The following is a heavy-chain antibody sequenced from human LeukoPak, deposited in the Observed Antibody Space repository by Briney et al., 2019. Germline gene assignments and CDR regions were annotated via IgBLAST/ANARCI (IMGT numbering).Heavy chain of an antibody. CDR2: ISGSGGST. V-gene: IGHV3-23*01. J-gene: IGHJ4*02. CDR3: ARGGSGWYFLGPPDLDY. Sequence: PGGSLRLSCAASGFTFSSYAMSWVRQAPGKGLEWVSAISGSGGSTYYADSVKGRFTISRDNSKNTLYLQMNSLRAEDTAVYYCARGGSGWYFLGPPDLDYWGQGTLVTVSS. D-gene: IGHD6-19*01. CDR1: GFTFSSYA.